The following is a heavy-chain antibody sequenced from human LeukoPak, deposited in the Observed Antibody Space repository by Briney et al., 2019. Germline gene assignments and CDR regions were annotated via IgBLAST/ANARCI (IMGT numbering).Heavy chain of an antibody. Sequence: PGGSLRLSCAASGFTFRNYWMSWVRQAPGKGLEWVANIKQEGSEKYYVDSVKGRFTISRDNAKNSLYLQMNSLRAEDTAVSYCASGPRWTDFDYWGQGTLVTVSS. CDR3: ASGPRWTDFDY. D-gene: IGHD4-23*01. CDR2: IKQEGSEK. V-gene: IGHV3-7*01. J-gene: IGHJ4*02. CDR1: GFTFRNYW.